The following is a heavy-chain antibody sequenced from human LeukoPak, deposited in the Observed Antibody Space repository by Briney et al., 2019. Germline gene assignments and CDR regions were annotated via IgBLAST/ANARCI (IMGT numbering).Heavy chain of an antibody. Sequence: GGSLRLSCAASGFSFSENWMSWVRQAPGKGPEWVANIRPDGNVAFHVDFVKGRFSISRDNAKNTLYLQMNGLRVEDTALYYCARDDHWGWDKWGRGTLVTVSS. J-gene: IGHJ4*02. V-gene: IGHV3-7*01. D-gene: IGHD7-27*01. CDR2: IRPDGNVA. CDR1: GFSFSENW. CDR3: ARDDHWGWDK.